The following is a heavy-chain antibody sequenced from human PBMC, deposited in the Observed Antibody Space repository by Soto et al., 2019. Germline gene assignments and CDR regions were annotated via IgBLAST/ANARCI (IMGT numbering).Heavy chain of an antibody. CDR3: ARDYCSSTSCSSVGAFDI. CDR2: ISSSSSTI. Sequence: GGSLRLSCAASGFTFSSYSMNWVRQAPGKGLEWVSYISSSSSTIYYADSVKGRFTISRDNAKNSLYLQMNSLRAEDTAVYYCARDYCSSTSCSSVGAFDIWGQGTMVTVSS. V-gene: IGHV3-48*01. J-gene: IGHJ3*02. D-gene: IGHD2-2*01. CDR1: GFTFSSYS.